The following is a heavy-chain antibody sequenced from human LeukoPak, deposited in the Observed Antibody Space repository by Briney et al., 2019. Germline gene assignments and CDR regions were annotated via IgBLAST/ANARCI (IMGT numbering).Heavy chain of an antibody. CDR3: ARDPEAYDSSGYDDY. CDR1: GGTFSSYA. D-gene: IGHD3-22*01. CDR2: IIPIFGTA. V-gene: IGHV1-69*13. Sequence: GASVKVSCKASGGTFSSYAISWVRQAPGQGLEWMGGIIPIFGTANYAQKFQGRVTITADDSTSTAYMELSSLRSEDTAVYYCARDPEAYDSSGYDDYWGQGTLVTVSS. J-gene: IGHJ4*02.